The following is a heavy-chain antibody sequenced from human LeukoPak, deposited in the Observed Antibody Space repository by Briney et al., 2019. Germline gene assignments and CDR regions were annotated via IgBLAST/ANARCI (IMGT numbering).Heavy chain of an antibody. Sequence: PGGSLRLSCAASGFTFDDYGMNWVRQAPGKGLVWVSRISTDGSSAIYADSVKGRFTISRDNAKNTLYLQMNSLRAEDTAVYYCARVNVCPRCHFDYWGQGTLVTVSS. V-gene: IGHV3-74*01. D-gene: IGHD3-16*01. CDR2: ISTDGSSA. CDR3: ARVNVCPRCHFDY. J-gene: IGHJ4*02. CDR1: GFTFDDYG.